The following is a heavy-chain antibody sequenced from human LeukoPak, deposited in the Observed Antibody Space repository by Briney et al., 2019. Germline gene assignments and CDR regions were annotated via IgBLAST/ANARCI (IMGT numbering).Heavy chain of an antibody. CDR2: ISSSSSYT. CDR1: GFTFSDYY. V-gene: IGHV3-11*06. CDR3: ASAGVVVAATRYYGMHV. J-gene: IGHJ6*02. D-gene: IGHD2-15*01. Sequence: PGGSLRLSCAASGFTFSDYYMSWIRQAPGKGLEWVSYISSSSSYTNYADSVKGRFTISRDNAKNSLYLQMNSLRAEDTAVYYCASAGVVVAATRYYGMHVWGQGTTVTVSS.